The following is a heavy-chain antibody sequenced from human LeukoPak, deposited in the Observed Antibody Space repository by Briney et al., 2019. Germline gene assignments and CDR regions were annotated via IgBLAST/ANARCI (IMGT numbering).Heavy chain of an antibody. CDR3: ARDSEDDYSGGWFDL. CDR1: GGTFSSYA. J-gene: IGHJ5*02. CDR2: IIPIFGKA. V-gene: IGHV1-69*05. Sequence: ASVKVSCKASGGTFSSYAISWVRQAPGQGLEWMGGIIPIFGKANYAQKFQGRVTITTDESTSTAYMELSSLRSEDTDVYSCARDSEDDYSGGWFDLWGQGTLVSVSS. D-gene: IGHD4-11*01.